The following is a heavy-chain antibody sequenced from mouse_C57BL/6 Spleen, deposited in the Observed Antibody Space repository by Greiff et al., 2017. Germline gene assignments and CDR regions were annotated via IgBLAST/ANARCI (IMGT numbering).Heavy chain of an antibody. CDR2: IDPSDSET. CDR3: ARGGYSNPAWFAY. J-gene: IGHJ3*01. CDR1: GYTFTSYW. Sequence: VKLQQPGAELVRPGSSVKLSCKASGYTFTSYWMHWVKQRPIQGLEWIGNIDPSDSETHYNQKFKDKATLTVDKSSSTAYMQLSSLTSEDSAVYYCARGGYSNPAWFAYWGQGTLVTVSA. D-gene: IGHD2-5*01. V-gene: IGHV1-52*01.